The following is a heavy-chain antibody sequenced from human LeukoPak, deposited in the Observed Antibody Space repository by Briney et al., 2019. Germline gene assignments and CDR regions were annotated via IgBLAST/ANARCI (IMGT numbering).Heavy chain of an antibody. CDR1: GFTFSDYY. Sequence: GGSLRLSCAASGFTFSDYYMSWIRQAPGQGLEWVSYISGSSSHTNYADSVKGRFTISRDIAKNSLHLQMNSLRAEDTAVYYCAREGIAVADDAFDIWGQGTMVTVSS. J-gene: IGHJ3*02. V-gene: IGHV3-11*05. CDR2: ISGSSSHT. CDR3: AREGIAVADDAFDI. D-gene: IGHD6-19*01.